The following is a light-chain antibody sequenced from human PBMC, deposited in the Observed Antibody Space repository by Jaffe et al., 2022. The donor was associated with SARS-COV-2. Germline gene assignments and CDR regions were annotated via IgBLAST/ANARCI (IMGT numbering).Light chain of an antibody. CDR1: QSVGTS. J-gene: IGKJ3*01. Sequence: IVVTQSPASLSVSPGETATLSCRAGQSVGTSLAWYQQRPGQAPRLLIHGASTRATGVPARFSGSGSGTEFTLTISSLQSEDVAVYYCQQYYIYSFTFGPGTKVEI. CDR2: GAS. CDR3: QQYYIYSFT. V-gene: IGKV3-15*01.